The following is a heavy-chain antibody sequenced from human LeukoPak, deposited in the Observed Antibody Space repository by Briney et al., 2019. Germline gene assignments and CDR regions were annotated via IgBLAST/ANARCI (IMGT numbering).Heavy chain of an antibody. D-gene: IGHD4-23*01. CDR1: GYTFTGYY. Sequence: ASVKVSCKASGYTFTGYYMHWVRQAPGQGLEWMGWINPNSGGTNYAQKFQGGVTMTRDTSISTAYMELSRLRSDDTAVYYCARVKYGGNTSGYYYMDVWGKGTTVTVSS. CDR3: ARVKYGGNTSGYYYMDV. V-gene: IGHV1-2*02. J-gene: IGHJ6*03. CDR2: INPNSGGT.